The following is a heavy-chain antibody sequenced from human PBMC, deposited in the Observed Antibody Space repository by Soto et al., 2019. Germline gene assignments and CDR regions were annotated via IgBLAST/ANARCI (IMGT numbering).Heavy chain of an antibody. CDR3: ATRYCSGGSCYYLAFDI. CDR1: GYTLTELS. Sequence: ASVKVSCKVSGYTLTELSMHWVRQAPGKGLEWMGGFYPEDGETIYAQKFQGRVTMTEDTSTDTAYMELSSLRSEDTAVYYCATRYCSGGSCYYLAFDIWGQGTMVTVSS. CDR2: FYPEDGET. D-gene: IGHD2-15*01. J-gene: IGHJ3*02. V-gene: IGHV1-24*01.